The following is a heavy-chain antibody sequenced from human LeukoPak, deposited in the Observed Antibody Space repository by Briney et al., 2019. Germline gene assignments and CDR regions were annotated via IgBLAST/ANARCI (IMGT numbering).Heavy chain of an antibody. CDR2: IVVGSGNT. CDR1: GFTFTSSA. V-gene: IGHV1-58*01. Sequence: TSVSVSCKASGFTFTSSAVQWVRQARGQRLEWIGWIVVGSGNTNYAQKFQERVTITRDMSTSTAYMELSSLRSEDTAVYYCAAAEHYDILTGSSYFDYWGQGSL. D-gene: IGHD3-9*01. CDR3: AAAEHYDILTGSSYFDY. J-gene: IGHJ4*02.